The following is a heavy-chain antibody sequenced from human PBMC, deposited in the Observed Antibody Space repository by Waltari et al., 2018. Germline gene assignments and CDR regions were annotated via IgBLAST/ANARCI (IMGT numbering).Heavy chain of an antibody. CDR1: GGSISSGSYY. CDR3: AASRDGYERGY. CDR2: IYTSGST. V-gene: IGHV4-61*02. J-gene: IGHJ4*02. Sequence: QVQLQESGPGLVKPSQTLSLTCTVSGGSISSGSYYWSWIRQPAGKGLEWIGRIYTSGSTNYNPSLKSRVTISVDTSKNQFSLKLSSVTAADTAVYYCAASRDGYERGYWGQGTLVTVSS. D-gene: IGHD5-12*01.